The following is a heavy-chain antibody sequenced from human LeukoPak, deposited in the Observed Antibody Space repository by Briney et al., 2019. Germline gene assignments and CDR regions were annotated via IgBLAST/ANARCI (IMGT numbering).Heavy chain of an antibody. Sequence: GGSLRLSCAASGFTFSSYGMNWVRQAPGKGLEWVSYISYSSSTIYYADSVKGRFTISRDNAKNSLYLQMNSLRAEDTAVYYCARVNRMVPGYCSGGTCPGDYWGQGTLLTVSS. CDR2: ISYSSSTI. V-gene: IGHV3-48*01. J-gene: IGHJ4*02. CDR3: ARVNRMVPGYCSGGTCPGDY. CDR1: GFTFSSYG. D-gene: IGHD2-15*01.